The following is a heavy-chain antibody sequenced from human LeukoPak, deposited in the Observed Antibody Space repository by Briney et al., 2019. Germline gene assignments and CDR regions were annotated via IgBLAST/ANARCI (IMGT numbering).Heavy chain of an antibody. D-gene: IGHD3-22*01. CDR3: ARHWDDRSSPSY. CDR2: IHYSGST. CDR1: GGSISSYY. Sequence: PSETLSLTCTVSGGSISSYYWSWIRQPPGKGLEWIGNIHYSGSTYYNPSLKSRVTISVDTSKDQFSLKLTSGTAADTAVYYCARHWDDRSSPSYWGQGTLVTVSS. V-gene: IGHV4-59*04. J-gene: IGHJ4*02.